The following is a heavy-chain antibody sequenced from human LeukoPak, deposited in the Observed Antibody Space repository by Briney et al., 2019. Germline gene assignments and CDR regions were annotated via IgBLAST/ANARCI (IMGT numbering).Heavy chain of an antibody. CDR1: RGTFSSYA. Sequence: ASVKVSCKASRGTFSSYAISWVRQAPGQGLEWMGGIIPIFGTANYAQKFQGRVTITADESTSTAYMELSSLRSEDTAVYYCASFKDQRATWLGGYFDYWGQGTLVTVSS. CDR2: IIPIFGTA. CDR3: ASFKDQRATWLGGYFDY. V-gene: IGHV1-69*13. D-gene: IGHD6-19*01. J-gene: IGHJ4*02.